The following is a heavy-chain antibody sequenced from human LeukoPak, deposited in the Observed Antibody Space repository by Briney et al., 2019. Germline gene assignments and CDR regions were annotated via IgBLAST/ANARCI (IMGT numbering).Heavy chain of an antibody. CDR1: GYTLTELS. CDR3: ATARYCSSTSCRGHHWFDP. J-gene: IGHJ5*02. D-gene: IGHD2-2*01. CDR2: FDPEDGET. Sequence: ASVKVSCKVSGYTLTELSMHWVRQAPGKGLEWMGGFDPEDGETIYAQKFQGRVTMTEDTSTDTAYMELSSLRSEDTAVYYCATARYCSSTSCRGHHWFDPWGQGTLVTVSS. V-gene: IGHV1-24*01.